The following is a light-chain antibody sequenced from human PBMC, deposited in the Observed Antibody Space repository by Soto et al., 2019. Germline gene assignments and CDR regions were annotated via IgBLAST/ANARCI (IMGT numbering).Light chain of an antibody. CDR2: EDN. Sequence: NFMLTQPHSVSESPGKTVTISCTGSSGSIASNYVQWYQQRPGSAPTTVIYEDNHRPSGVPDRFSGSIDSSSNSASLTISGLKTEDEADYYCQSYDSSNWVFGGGTKVTVL. J-gene: IGLJ3*02. CDR1: SGSIASNY. V-gene: IGLV6-57*02. CDR3: QSYDSSNWV.